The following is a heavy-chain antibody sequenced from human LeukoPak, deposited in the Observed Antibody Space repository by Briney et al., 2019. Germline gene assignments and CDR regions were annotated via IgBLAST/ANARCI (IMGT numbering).Heavy chain of an antibody. Sequence: GGSLRLSCAASQFYMNWVRQAPGKGLEWVSTIYSGGSTYYADSVKGRFIISRDNSKNTLYLQMNGLRAEDTAVYYCASGESYYLENWGQGTLVTVSS. D-gene: IGHD1-26*01. CDR1: QFY. CDR2: IYSGGST. CDR3: ASGESYYLEN. V-gene: IGHV3-66*01. J-gene: IGHJ4*02.